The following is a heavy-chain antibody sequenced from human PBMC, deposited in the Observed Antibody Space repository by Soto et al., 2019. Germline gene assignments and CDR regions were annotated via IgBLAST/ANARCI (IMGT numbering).Heavy chain of an antibody. CDR1: GYTFTGYY. D-gene: IGHD3-3*01. CDR3: ARDPRITIFGVANYYYVMDV. V-gene: IGHV1-2*02. J-gene: IGHJ6*02. Sequence: ASVKVSCKASGYTFTGYYMHWVRQAPGQGLEWMGWINPNSGGTNYAQKFQGRVTMTRDTSISTAYMELSRLRSDDTAVYYCARDPRITIFGVANYYYVMDVWGQGTTVTGS. CDR2: INPNSGGT.